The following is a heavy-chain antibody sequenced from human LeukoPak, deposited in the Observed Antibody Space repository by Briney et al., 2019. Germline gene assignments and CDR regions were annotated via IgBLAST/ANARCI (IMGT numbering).Heavy chain of an antibody. CDR1: GGSISSSNW. V-gene: IGHV4-4*02. J-gene: IGHJ4*02. CDR2: IYHSGST. Sequence: PSETLPLTCAVSGGSISSSNWWSWVRQPPGKGLEWIGEIYHSGSTNYNPSLKSRVTISVDKSKNQFSLKLSSVTAADTAVYYCARDPKMSSGYYDGCSESRCAELDYWGQGTLVTVSS. D-gene: IGHD3-22*01. CDR3: ARDPKMSSGYYDGCSESRCAELDY.